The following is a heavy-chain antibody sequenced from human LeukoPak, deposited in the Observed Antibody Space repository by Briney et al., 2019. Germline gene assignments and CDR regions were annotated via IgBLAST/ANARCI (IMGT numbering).Heavy chain of an antibody. CDR1: GFTFSSSG. D-gene: IGHD4-17*01. V-gene: IGHV3-33*01. J-gene: IGHJ3*02. Sequence: GGSLRLSCAASGFTFSSSGMHWVRQAPGKGLEWVALIWFDGSNKYYADSVKGRFTISRDNSKNTLYLQMNSLTAEDTAVYFCARYYGDYGAFDIWGQGTMVTVSS. CDR3: ARYYGDYGAFDI. CDR2: IWFDGSNK.